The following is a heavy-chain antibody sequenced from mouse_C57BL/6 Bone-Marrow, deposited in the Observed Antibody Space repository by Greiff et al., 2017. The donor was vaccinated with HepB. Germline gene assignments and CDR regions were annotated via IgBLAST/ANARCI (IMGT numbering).Heavy chain of an antibody. CDR3: APFITTVVASYWYFDV. CDR1: GYTFTSYD. V-gene: IGHV1-85*01. CDR2: IYPRDGST. J-gene: IGHJ1*03. Sequence: QVQLKQSGPELVKPGASVKLSCKASGYTFTSYDINWVKQRPGQGLEWIGWIYPRDGSTKYNEKFKGKATLTVDTSSSTAYMELHSLTSEDSAVYFCAPFITTVVASYWYFDVWGTGTTVTVSS. D-gene: IGHD1-1*01.